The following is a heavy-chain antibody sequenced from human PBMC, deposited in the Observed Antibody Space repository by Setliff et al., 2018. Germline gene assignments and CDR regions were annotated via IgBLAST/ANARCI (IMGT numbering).Heavy chain of an antibody. D-gene: IGHD3-3*01. CDR3: ARVPRLEWLLPTFDS. J-gene: IGHJ4*02. CDR1: GYTFISYG. CDR2: ISGYNGNT. V-gene: IGHV1-18*01. Sequence: ASVKVSCKTSGYTFISYGISWVRQAPGQGLEWMGWISGYNGNTDYAQNFQGRVTMTTDTSTSTAYMEPRSLRSDDTAVYYCARVPRLEWLLPTFDSWGQGTLVTVSS.